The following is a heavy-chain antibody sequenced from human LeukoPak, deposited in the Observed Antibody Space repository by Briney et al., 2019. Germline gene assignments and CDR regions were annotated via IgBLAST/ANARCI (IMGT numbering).Heavy chain of an antibody. CDR2: IKSKTDGATT. Sequence: GGSLRLSCAASGFTFYNAWMSWVRQAPGKGLEWVGGIKSKTDGATTDYAAPVKGRFTISRDDSKNTLYLQMNSPKTEDTAVHYCTTEQWLVHYWGERTLVTVSS. J-gene: IGHJ4*02. CDR3: TTEQWLVHY. CDR1: GFTFYNAW. V-gene: IGHV3-15*01. D-gene: IGHD6-19*01.